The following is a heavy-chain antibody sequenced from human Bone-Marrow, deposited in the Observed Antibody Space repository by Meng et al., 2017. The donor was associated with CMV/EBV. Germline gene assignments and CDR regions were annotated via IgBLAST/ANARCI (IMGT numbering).Heavy chain of an antibody. J-gene: IGHJ4*02. Sequence: QGRLVQLGAGVKDPGASVKVSCKTSGYTFSDYYMHWVRQAPGQGLEWMGWIRSDGSATNYAQKFRGRVTMTRDASVSTAYMELSGLTSDDTAVYFCVRSSGWSLFDYWGPGALVTVSS. CDR3: VRSSGWSLFDY. CDR2: IRSDGSAT. V-gene: IGHV1-2*02. D-gene: IGHD6-19*01. CDR1: GYTFSDYY.